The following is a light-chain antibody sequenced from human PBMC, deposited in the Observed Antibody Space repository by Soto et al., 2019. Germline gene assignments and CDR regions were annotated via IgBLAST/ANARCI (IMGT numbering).Light chain of an antibody. V-gene: IGKV1-5*01. CDR1: QSISSW. Sequence: LRTQSASSFSGSTVDRFTITFLASQSISSWLAWYQQKPGKAPKLLIYDAYSLESGVPSRFSGSGSGTDFPLTISSLQPDALATYYSQQYNSYLRTFGPGTKVDIK. J-gene: IGKJ1*01. CDR3: QQYNSYLRT. CDR2: DAY.